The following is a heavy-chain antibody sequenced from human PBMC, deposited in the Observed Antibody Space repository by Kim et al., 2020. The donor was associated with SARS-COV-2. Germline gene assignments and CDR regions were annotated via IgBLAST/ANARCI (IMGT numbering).Heavy chain of an antibody. CDR1: GFTFSGYS. CDR3: ARPGYGSGSYGY. J-gene: IGHJ4*02. D-gene: IGHD3-10*01. Sequence: GGSLRLSCAASGFTFSGYSMTWVRQAPGKGLEWVSYISSSASTIYYADSVKGRFTISSDNAKNSLYLQMNSLRDEDTDIYYYARPGYGSGSYGYWGQGTLVTVSS. V-gene: IGHV3-48*02. CDR2: ISSSASTI.